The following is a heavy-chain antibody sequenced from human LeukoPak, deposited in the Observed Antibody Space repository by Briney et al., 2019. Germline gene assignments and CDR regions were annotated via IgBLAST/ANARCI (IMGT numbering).Heavy chain of an antibody. D-gene: IGHD3-22*01. CDR1: GSSFTSYW. CDR2: IYPGDSDT. V-gene: IGHV5-51*01. CDR3: ARRGYYDSSGFDY. Sequence: GGSLQISCKGSGSSFTSYWIGCGRQVPGKALGCRGIIYPGDSDTRYSPSFQGQVTISADKSISTAYLQWSSLKASDTAMYYCARRGYYDSSGFDYWGQGTLVTVSS. J-gene: IGHJ4*02.